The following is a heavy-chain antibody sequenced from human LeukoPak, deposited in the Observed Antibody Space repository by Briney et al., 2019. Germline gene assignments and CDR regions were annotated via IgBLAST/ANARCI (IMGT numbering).Heavy chain of an antibody. J-gene: IGHJ4*02. CDR1: GFTFSNAW. CDR2: IEQDGGEK. V-gene: IGHV3-7*04. Sequence: GGSLRLSCVVSGFTFSNAWMTWVRQAPGKGLEWVVNIEQDGGEKNYVDSVKGRFTISRDNAKNSLYLQMSSLRAEDTAVYYCAGGLGWLIDYWGQGTLITVAS. D-gene: IGHD2-15*01. CDR3: AGGLGWLIDY.